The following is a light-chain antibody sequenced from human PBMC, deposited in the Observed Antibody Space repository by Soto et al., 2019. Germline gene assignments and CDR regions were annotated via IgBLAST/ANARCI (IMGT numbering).Light chain of an antibody. CDR3: QQRSIWPPFT. CDR1: QNVRRY. J-gene: IGKJ4*01. Sequence: DIVLTQSPVTLSLSPGERATLSCRASQNVRRYLAWYQRKPGQAPRLLIFDTSNRATGIPVRFSGNGSGTDFTLTISSLEPEDFAVYYCQQRSIWPPFTFGGGTRVEIK. V-gene: IGKV3-11*01. CDR2: DTS.